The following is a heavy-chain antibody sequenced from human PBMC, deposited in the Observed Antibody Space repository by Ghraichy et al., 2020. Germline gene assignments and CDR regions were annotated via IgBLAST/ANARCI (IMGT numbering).Heavy chain of an antibody. CDR1: GFTFSSYG. CDR2: ISYDGSNK. CDR3: AKDSHDSSEGFDY. J-gene: IGHJ4*02. D-gene: IGHD3-22*01. V-gene: IGHV3-30*18. Sequence: GGSLRLSCAASGFTFSSYGMHWVRQAPGKGLEWVAVISYDGSNKYYADSVKGRFTISRDNSKNTLYLQMNSLRAEDTAVYYCAKDSHDSSEGFDYWGQGTLVTVSS.